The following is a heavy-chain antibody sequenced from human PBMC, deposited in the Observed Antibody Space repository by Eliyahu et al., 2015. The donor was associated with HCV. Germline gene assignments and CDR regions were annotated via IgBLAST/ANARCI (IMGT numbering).Heavy chain of an antibody. D-gene: IGHD6-19*01. Sequence: QVQLQESGPGLVKPSETLSLTCTVAGXSIXXXYWXWIRQPPGKGLEWIGYIYYXGSTHSNPSLKXRVTISLDTSKNQFSLKLSSVTAADTAVYYCASGGGGIAVAGTGGWFDPWGQGTLVTVSS. CDR2: IYYXGST. CDR1: GXSIXXXY. CDR3: ASGGGGIAVAGTGGWFDP. J-gene: IGHJ5*02. V-gene: IGHV4-59*01.